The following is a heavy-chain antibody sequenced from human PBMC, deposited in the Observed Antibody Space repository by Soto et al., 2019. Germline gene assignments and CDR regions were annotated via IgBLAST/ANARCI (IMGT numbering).Heavy chain of an antibody. CDR1: GFTFSSYA. Sequence: GGSLRLSCAASGFTFSSYAMSWVRQAPGKGLEWVSAISGSGGNTDYADSVKGRFTISRDTSKNTLYLQMNSLRAEDTAVYYCAKSSSSEDYFYPYGMDVWGQGTTVTVSS. V-gene: IGHV3-23*01. CDR3: AKSSSSEDYFYPYGMDV. CDR2: ISGSGGNT. J-gene: IGHJ6*02. D-gene: IGHD6-6*01.